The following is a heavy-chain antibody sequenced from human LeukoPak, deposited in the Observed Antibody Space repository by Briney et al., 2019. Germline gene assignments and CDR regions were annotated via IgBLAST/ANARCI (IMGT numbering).Heavy chain of an antibody. J-gene: IGHJ5*02. V-gene: IGHV4-34*01. D-gene: IGHD6-19*01. Sequence: SETLSLTCAVYGGSFSGYYWSWIRQPPGKGLEWIGEIDHSGSTNYNPCLKSRVTISVDTSKNQFSLKLSSVTAADTAVYYCARVKQWLVPPTNSFDPWGKGTLVTVSS. CDR2: IDHSGST. CDR3: ARVKQWLVPPTNSFDP. CDR1: GGSFSGYY.